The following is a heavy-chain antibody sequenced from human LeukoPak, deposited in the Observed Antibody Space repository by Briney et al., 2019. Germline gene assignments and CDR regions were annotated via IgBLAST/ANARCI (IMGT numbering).Heavy chain of an antibody. CDR3: ASDLTMVRGVDY. D-gene: IGHD3-10*01. V-gene: IGHV3-48*02. J-gene: IGHJ4*02. CDR1: VFTFSSYS. Sequence: AGGSLRPSCAASVFTFSSYSMNWVRQAPGKGLEWVSYISSSSSTIYYADSVKGRFTISRDNAKNSPYLQMNSLRDEDTAVYYCASDLTMVRGVDYWGQGTLVTVSS. CDR2: ISSSSSTI.